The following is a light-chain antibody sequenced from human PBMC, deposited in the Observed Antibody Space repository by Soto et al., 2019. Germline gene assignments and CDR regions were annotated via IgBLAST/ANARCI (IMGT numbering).Light chain of an antibody. CDR2: GAT. V-gene: IGKV1-6*01. CDR3: LQDYNYPRT. J-gene: IGKJ1*01. Sequence: ALQMTQSTSSLSASVGDRVTITCRASQDIRTELVWYQQKPRKSPKLLIYGATTVQTGVPSRFSGSGSGTDFTLIISDQQPEDFATYYCLQDYNYPRTFGQGTKVEVK. CDR1: QDIRTE.